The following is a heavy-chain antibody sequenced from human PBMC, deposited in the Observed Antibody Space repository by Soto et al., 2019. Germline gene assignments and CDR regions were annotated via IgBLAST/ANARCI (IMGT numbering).Heavy chain of an antibody. D-gene: IGHD3-3*01. V-gene: IGHV4-39*01. CDR2: IYYSGST. J-gene: IGHJ4*02. Sequence: PSETLSLTCTVSGGSISSSSYYWGWIRQPPGKGLEWIGSIYYSGSTYYTPSLKSRVTISVDTSKNQFPLKLSSVTAADTAVYYCAAGGGFLEWLLYGGYFDYWGQGTLVTVSS. CDR1: GGSISSSSYY. CDR3: AAGGGFLEWLLYGGYFDY.